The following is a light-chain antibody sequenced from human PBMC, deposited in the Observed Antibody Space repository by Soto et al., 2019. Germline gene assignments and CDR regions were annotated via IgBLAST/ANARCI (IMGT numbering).Light chain of an antibody. CDR1: SSDGGGYNS. V-gene: IGLV2-14*03. J-gene: IGLJ1*01. CDR2: DVS. Sequence: QAVLTQPASLSGAPGQAITISRTGNSSDGGGYNSVSWYQHHPGKAPKLMIFDVSDRPSGVSSRFSGSKSGNTASLTISGLQAEDEADYYCSSYTTSSTPHYVFGPGTKVTVL. CDR3: SSYTTSSTPHYV.